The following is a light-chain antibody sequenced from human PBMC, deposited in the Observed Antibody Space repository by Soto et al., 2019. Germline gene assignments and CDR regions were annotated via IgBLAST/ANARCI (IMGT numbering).Light chain of an antibody. CDR3: QQYSGLPMT. CDR2: GAS. Sequence: EIVMTQSPATLSMSPGERATLSCRASQSVSSNLAWYQQKPGQAPRXLIYGASTRATGIPARFSGSGSGTDLTITISRLEPEDFGVYVCQQYSGLPMTFGQGTRLEIK. V-gene: IGKV3-15*01. CDR1: QSVSSN. J-gene: IGKJ5*01.